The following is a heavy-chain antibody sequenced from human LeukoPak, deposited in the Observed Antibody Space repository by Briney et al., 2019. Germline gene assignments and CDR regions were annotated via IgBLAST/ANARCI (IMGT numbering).Heavy chain of an antibody. CDR1: GGSISSYY. Sequence: SETLSLTCTVSGGSISSYYWGWIRQAPGKGLEWIGTIYYSGTTYYNPSLKSRITISVDTSKNQFSLKLTSVSAEDTAVYYCARAQGPKVNFLTKKYYYYMDVWGKGTTVTISS. D-gene: IGHD4-17*01. V-gene: IGHV4-39*01. J-gene: IGHJ6*03. CDR2: IYYSGTT. CDR3: ARAQGPKVNFLTKKYYYYMDV.